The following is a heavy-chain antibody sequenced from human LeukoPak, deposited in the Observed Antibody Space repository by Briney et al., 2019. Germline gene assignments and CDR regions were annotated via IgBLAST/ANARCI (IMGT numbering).Heavy chain of an antibody. D-gene: IGHD2-15*01. J-gene: IGHJ5*02. Sequence: GGSLRLSCATSGFTFSNSDMNWVRQAPGKGLEWVSSITTTSSYIYYADSVRGRFTISRDNAKNSLYLQMDSLRAEDTAVYYCARSGCHGGRCYLRYSWLDLWGRGTLVTVSS. CDR1: GFTFSNSD. CDR2: ITTTSSYI. V-gene: IGHV3-21*01. CDR3: ARSGCHGGRCYLRYSWLDL.